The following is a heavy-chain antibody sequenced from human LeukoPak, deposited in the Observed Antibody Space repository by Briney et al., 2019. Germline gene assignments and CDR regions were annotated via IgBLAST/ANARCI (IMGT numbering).Heavy chain of an antibody. V-gene: IGHV4-39*01. D-gene: IGHD6-13*01. CDR2: TYYSGST. J-gene: IGHJ4*02. CDR3: ARQGGIAAAGTWGYFDY. Sequence: SETLSLTCTVSGGSISSYYWGRIRQPPGKGLEWIGSTYYSGSTYYNPSLKSRVTISVDTSKNQFSLKLSSVTAADTAVYYCARQGGIAAAGTWGYFDYWDQGTLVTVSS. CDR1: GGSISSYY.